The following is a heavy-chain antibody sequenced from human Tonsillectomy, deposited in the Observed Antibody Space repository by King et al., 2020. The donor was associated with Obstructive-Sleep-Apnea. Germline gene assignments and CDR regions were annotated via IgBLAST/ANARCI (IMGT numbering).Heavy chain of an antibody. Sequence: VQLVESGAEMKKPGSSVKVSCKASVGTFSNYAIILVRQAPGQGLEWMGGILPILGVANHAQKFQGSVTIAADKSTNQSYMALGSLTSEDTAVYYCARYVVGTVGATVGATDPPEYYFHYWGQGTLVTVSS. V-gene: IGHV1-69*09. CDR2: ILPILGVA. J-gene: IGHJ4*02. CDR3: ARYVVGTVGATVGATDPPEYYFHY. D-gene: IGHD1-26*01. CDR1: VGTFSNYA.